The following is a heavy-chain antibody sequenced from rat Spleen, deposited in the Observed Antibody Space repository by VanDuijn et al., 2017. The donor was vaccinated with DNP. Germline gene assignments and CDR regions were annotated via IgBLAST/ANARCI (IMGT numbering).Heavy chain of an antibody. J-gene: IGHJ2*01. CDR2: INMVGNTI. D-gene: IGHD1-1*01. CDR1: GFNFNNYW. CDR3: EETKRGDTFDY. V-gene: IGHV4-2*01. Sequence: EVKLVESGGGLVQPGRSLKLSCETSGFNFNNYWMGWVRQAPGKGLEWIGEINMVGNTINYTPSLKDKFTITRDNAQNTLYLQMSKLGSEYTAIYNCEETKRGDTFDYRGQGVTVTVSS.